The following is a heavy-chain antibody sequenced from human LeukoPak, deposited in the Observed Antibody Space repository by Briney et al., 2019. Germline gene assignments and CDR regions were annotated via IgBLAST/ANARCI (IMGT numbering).Heavy chain of an antibody. J-gene: IGHJ4*02. CDR3: AKVGDYDILTGYSPVDY. D-gene: IGHD3-9*01. CDR1: GFTFSSYA. CDR2: ISGSGGRT. V-gene: IGHV3-23*01. Sequence: GGSLRLSCAASGFTFSSYAMSWVRQAPGKGLEWVSAISGSGGRTYYADSVKGRFTISRDNSKNTLYLQMNSLRAEDTAVYYCAKVGDYDILTGYSPVDYWGQGTLVTVSS.